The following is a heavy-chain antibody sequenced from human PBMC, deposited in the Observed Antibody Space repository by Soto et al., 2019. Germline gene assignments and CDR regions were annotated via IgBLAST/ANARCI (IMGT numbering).Heavy chain of an antibody. CDR1: GGTFSSYA. D-gene: IGHD6-13*01. J-gene: IGHJ6*02. V-gene: IGHV1-69*01. CDR2: IIPIFGTA. Sequence: QVQLVQSGAEVKKPGSSVKVSCKASGGTFSSYAISWVRQAPGQGLEWMGGIIPIFGTANYAQKFQGRVTITAAESTSTAYMELSSLRSEDTAVYYCATSDIGSSWSPDLSYYGMDVWGQGTTVTVSS. CDR3: ATSDIGSSWSPDLSYYGMDV.